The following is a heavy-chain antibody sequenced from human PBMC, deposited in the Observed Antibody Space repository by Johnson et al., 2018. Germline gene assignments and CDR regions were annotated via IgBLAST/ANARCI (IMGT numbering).Heavy chain of an antibody. J-gene: IGHJ1*01. Sequence: VQLVESGGGLVQPGRSLRLSCAASGFTFDDYAMHWVRQAPGKGLEWVSGISWISGSIGYADSVKGRFTISRDTAKNSLYLQMNSLRPEDKALYYCATKMLFGYSGSHPARLYFQHWGQGTLVTVSS. CDR2: ISWISGSI. V-gene: IGHV3-9*01. CDR3: ATKMLFGYSGSHPARLYFQH. CDR1: GFTFDDYA. D-gene: IGHD1-26*01.